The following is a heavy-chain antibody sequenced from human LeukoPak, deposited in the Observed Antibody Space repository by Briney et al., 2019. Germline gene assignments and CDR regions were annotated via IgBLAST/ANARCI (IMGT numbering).Heavy chain of an antibody. V-gene: IGHV4-4*02. Sequence: SETLSLTCSVSGASVNSNKWWSWVRQPPGQGLEWIGEIYHSGSTNFNPSLESRLIMSLDKSKNLFSLKLTSVTAADTAQYFCARYDASDYYVFDAWGRGIQVTVSS. CDR1: GASVNSNKW. D-gene: IGHD3-22*01. CDR2: IYHSGST. J-gene: IGHJ4*02. CDR3: ARYDASDYYVFDA.